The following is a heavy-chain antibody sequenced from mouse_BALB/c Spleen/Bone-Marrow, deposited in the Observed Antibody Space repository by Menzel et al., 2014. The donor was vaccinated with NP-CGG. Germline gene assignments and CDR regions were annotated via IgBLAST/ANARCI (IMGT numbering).Heavy chain of an antibody. CDR2: IRNKANGYTT. V-gene: IGHV7-3*02. CDR1: GFTFTDYY. J-gene: IGHJ2*01. CDR3: ARDKGRVFFDY. Sequence: EVKLVESGGGLVQPGGSLRLSCATSGFTFTDYYMNWVRQPPGKALEWLSFIRNKANGYTTEYSASVKGRFTISRDNSQNILYLQMNTLRAEDSATYYCARDKGRVFFDYWGQGTTLTVSS.